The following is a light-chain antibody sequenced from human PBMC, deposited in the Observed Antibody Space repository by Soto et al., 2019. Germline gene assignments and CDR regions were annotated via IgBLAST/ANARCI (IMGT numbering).Light chain of an antibody. CDR2: DAS. CDR1: QCVSIY. V-gene: IGKV3-11*01. CDR3: QQRSNWPPIT. Sequence: EIVLTQSPATLSLSPGERATLSCRASQCVSIYLAWYQQKPGQAPRLLIYDASNRATGIPARFSGSGSGTDFTLTISSLEPEDFAVYYCQQRSNWPPITFGQGTRLEIK. J-gene: IGKJ5*01.